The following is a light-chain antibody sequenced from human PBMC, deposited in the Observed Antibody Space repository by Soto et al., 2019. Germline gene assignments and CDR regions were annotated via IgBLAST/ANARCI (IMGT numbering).Light chain of an antibody. V-gene: IGKV1-5*03. J-gene: IGKJ1*01. Sequence: DIQVTNTPITLCSPLGEIVTITCRASQTISSWLAWYQQKPGKAPKLLIYKASTLKSGAPSRFSGSGSGTEFTLTISSLQPDDFATYYCQQDNSYSEALGQGTKLDIK. CDR1: QTISSW. CDR3: QQDNSYSEA. CDR2: KAS.